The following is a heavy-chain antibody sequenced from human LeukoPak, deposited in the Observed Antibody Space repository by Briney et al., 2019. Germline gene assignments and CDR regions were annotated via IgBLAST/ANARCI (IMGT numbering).Heavy chain of an antibody. CDR1: GGSISSYY. D-gene: IGHD6-19*01. Sequence: SETLSLTCTVSGGSISSYYWSWIRQPPGKGLEWIGSIYYSGSTYYNPSLKSRVTISVDTSKNQFSLKLSSVTAADTAVYYCARQSGFRYSSGSFDYWGQGTLVTVSS. CDR3: ARQSGFRYSSGSFDY. CDR2: IYYSGST. J-gene: IGHJ4*02. V-gene: IGHV4-59*08.